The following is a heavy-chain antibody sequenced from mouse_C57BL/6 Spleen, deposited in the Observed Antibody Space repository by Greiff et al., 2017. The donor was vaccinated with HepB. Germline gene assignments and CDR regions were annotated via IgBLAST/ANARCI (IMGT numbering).Heavy chain of an antibody. CDR1: GYTFTSYW. V-gene: IGHV1-53*01. CDR2: INPSNGGT. J-gene: IGHJ1*03. CDR3: AISGGSRPYFDV. D-gene: IGHD1-1*01. Sequence: VQLQQPGPELVKPGASVKLSCKASGYTFTSYWMHWVKQRPGQGLEWIGNINPSNGGTNYNEKFKSKATLTVDKSSSTAYMQLSSLTSEDSAVYYCAISGGSRPYFDVWGTGTTVTVSS.